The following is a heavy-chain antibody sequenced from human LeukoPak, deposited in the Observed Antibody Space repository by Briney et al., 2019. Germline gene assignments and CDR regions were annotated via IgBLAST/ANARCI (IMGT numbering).Heavy chain of an antibody. V-gene: IGHV4-30-2*01. CDR3: ARDRGRYSGAAGF. Sequence: SETLSLTCAVSGGSIRSGGYSWSWIRQPPGKGLEWIGYIYHSGSTYYHPSLKSRVTMSVDRSKNQSSLKLSSVTAADTAVYYCARDRGRYSGAAGFWGQGTLVTVSS. CDR2: IYHSGST. CDR1: GGSIRSGGYS. J-gene: IGHJ4*02. D-gene: IGHD6-13*01.